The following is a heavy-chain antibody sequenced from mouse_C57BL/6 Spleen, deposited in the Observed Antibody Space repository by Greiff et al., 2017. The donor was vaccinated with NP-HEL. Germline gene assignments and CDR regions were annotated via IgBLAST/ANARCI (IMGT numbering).Heavy chain of an antibody. V-gene: IGHV1-22*01. D-gene: IGHD3-1*01. CDR2: INPNNGGT. Sequence: EVQLQQSGPELVKPGASVKMSCKASGYTFTDYNMHWVKQSHGKSLEWIGYINPNNGGTSYNQKFKGQATLTVNKSSSTAYMELRSLTSEDSAVYYCARGAFGGTSGSWFAYWGQGTLVTVSA. J-gene: IGHJ3*01. CDR3: ARGAFGGTSGSWFAY. CDR1: GYTFTDYN.